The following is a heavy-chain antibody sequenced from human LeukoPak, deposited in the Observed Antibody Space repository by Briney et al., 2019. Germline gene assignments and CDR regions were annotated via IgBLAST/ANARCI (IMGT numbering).Heavy chain of an antibody. Sequence: ASVKVSCKVSGYTLTELSMHWVRQAPGKGLEWMGGFDPEDGGTIYAQKFQGRVTMTEDTSTDTAYMELSSLRSEDTAVYYCATQLPNLLAAAGHFDYWGQGTLVTVSS. J-gene: IGHJ4*02. D-gene: IGHD6-13*01. V-gene: IGHV1-24*01. CDR2: FDPEDGGT. CDR3: ATQLPNLLAAAGHFDY. CDR1: GYTLTELS.